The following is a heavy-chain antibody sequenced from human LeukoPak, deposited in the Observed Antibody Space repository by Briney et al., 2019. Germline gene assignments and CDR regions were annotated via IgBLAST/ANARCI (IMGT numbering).Heavy chain of an antibody. Sequence: SETLSLTCTVSGDSVTSNSFYWGRIRPPPGKELEWIGSISYSGRAYSNPSLKSRTTTSLNTSRNQFSLKMTSVTGAGTALYYCASDQEYHRPAGWFDPWGQGTLVTVSS. CDR1: GDSVTSNSFY. CDR3: ASDQEYHRPAGWFDP. CDR2: ISYSGRA. V-gene: IGHV4-39*01. D-gene: IGHD2/OR15-2a*01. J-gene: IGHJ5*02.